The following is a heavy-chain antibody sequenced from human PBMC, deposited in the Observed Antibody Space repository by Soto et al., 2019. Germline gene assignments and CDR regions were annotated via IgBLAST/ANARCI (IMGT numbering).Heavy chain of an antibody. J-gene: IGHJ6*02. CDR3: ARDRVRIASHYYKYYGMDV. Sequence: QVQLVQSGAEVKKPGTSVKVSCKASGGTFSSYAISWVRQAPGQGLEWMGGIIPIFGTANYAQKFQGRVTITADESTSTAYMELSSLRSEDTAVYYCARDRVRIASHYYKYYGMDVWGQGTTVTVSS. CDR1: GGTFSSYA. D-gene: IGHD6-13*01. CDR2: IIPIFGTA. V-gene: IGHV1-69*01.